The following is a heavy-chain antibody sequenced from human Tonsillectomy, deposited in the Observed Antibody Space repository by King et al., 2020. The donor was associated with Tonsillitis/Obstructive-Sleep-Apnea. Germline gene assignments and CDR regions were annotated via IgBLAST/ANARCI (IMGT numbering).Heavy chain of an antibody. Sequence: EVQLVESGGGLVQPGGSLRLSCAASVFTFSSYWMTWVRQAPGKGLECVANIKQDGSVKYYVDSGKGRFTISSVNAKNSMYLQMSSLRAGDTAVYYCAGEKGRFLEWLSPVGAFDNWGQGTMVTVSS. D-gene: IGHD3-3*01. J-gene: IGHJ3*02. CDR1: VFTFSSYW. CDR3: AGEKGRFLEWLSPVGAFDN. V-gene: IGHV3-7*04. CDR2: IKQDGSVK.